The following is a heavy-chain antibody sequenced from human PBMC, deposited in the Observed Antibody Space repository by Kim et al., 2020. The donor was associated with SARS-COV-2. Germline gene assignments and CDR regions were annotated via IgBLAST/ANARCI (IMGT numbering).Heavy chain of an antibody. CDR3: ARDWVIHYGDYAGGS. J-gene: IGHJ4*02. D-gene: IGHD4-17*01. Sequence: GGSLRLSCAASGFTFSSYSMNWVRQAPGKGLEWVSSISSSSSYIYYADSVKGRFTISRDNAKNSLYLQMNSLRAEDTAVYYCARDWVIHYGDYAGGSWGQGTLVTVSS. V-gene: IGHV3-21*01. CDR2: ISSSSSYI. CDR1: GFTFSSYS.